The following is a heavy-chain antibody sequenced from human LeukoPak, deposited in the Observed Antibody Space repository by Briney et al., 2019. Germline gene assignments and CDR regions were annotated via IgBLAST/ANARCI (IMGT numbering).Heavy chain of an antibody. CDR3: ARDLGAAAGYDY. CDR2: IKQDGSEK. V-gene: IGHV3-7*01. J-gene: IGHJ4*02. Sequence: GGSLRLSCAASGFTFSSYWMSWVRQAPGKGLEWVANIKQDGSEKYYVDSVKGRFTISRDNSKSTLYLHMNSLRAEDTAVYYCARDLGAAAGYDYWGQGTLVTVSS. CDR1: GFTFSSYW. D-gene: IGHD6-13*01.